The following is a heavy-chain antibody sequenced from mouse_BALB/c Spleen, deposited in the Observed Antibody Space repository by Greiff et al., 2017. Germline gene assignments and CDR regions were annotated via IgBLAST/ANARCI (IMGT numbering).Heavy chain of an antibody. D-gene: IGHD2-1*01. V-gene: IGHV1-7*01. CDR3: ARKRDGNYLYYYAMDY. CDR1: GYTFTSYW. CDR2: INPSTGYT. Sequence: VKLMESGAELAKPGASVKMSCKASGYTFTSYWMHWVKQRPGQGLEWIGYINPSTGYTEYNQKFKDKATLTADKSSSTAYMQLSSLTSEDSAVYYCARKRDGNYLYYYAMDYWGQGTSVTVSS. J-gene: IGHJ4*01.